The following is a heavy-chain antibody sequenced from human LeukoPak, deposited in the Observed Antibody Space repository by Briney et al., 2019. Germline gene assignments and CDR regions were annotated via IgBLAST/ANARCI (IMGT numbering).Heavy chain of an antibody. Sequence: PSETLSLTCTVSGGSISSSSYYWGWISQPPGKGLEWIGSIYYSGSTYYNPSLKSRVTISVDTSKNQFSLKLSSVTAADTAVYYCARDFCGGDCYSRYFDYWGQGTLVTVSS. V-gene: IGHV4-39*07. CDR1: GGSISSSSYY. J-gene: IGHJ4*02. CDR3: ARDFCGGDCYSRYFDY. D-gene: IGHD2-21*02. CDR2: IYYSGST.